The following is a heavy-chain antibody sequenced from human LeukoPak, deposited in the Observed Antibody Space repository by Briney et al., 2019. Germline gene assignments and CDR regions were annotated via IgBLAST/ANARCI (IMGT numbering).Heavy chain of an antibody. D-gene: IGHD3-16*01. J-gene: IGHJ4*02. V-gene: IGHV4-39*01. Sequence: SETLSLTCTVSGGSISSSSYYWGWIRQPPGKGLEWIGSIYHSGSTYYSPSLKSRVTISLDTSKNQFSLKLSSVTAADTAIYYCARHRGGGDYWGQGTLVTVSS. CDR1: GGSISSSSYY. CDR2: IYHSGST. CDR3: ARHRGGGDY.